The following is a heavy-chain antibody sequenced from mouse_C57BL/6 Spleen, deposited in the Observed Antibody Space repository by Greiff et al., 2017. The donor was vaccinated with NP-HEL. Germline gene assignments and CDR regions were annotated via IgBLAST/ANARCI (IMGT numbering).Heavy chain of an antibody. V-gene: IGHV1-18*01. CDR3: AREGYYSNYPFAY. D-gene: IGHD2-5*01. Sequence: EVQLVESGPELVKPGASVKIPCKASGYTFTDYNMDWVKQSHGKSLEWIGDINPNNGGTIYNQKFKGKATLTVDKSSSTAYMELRSLTSEDTAVYYCAREGYYSNYPFAYWGQGTLVTVSA. J-gene: IGHJ3*01. CDR1: GYTFTDYN. CDR2: INPNNGGT.